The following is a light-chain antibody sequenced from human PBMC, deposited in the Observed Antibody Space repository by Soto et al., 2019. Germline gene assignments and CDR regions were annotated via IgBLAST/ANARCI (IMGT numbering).Light chain of an antibody. CDR3: QQYNMSPWT. J-gene: IGKJ1*01. Sequence: DIQMTQSPSTLSASVGDRVTITCRASQSISKLLAWYQQKPGKAPNLLIYKASTLEGGVPSRFSGSGSGTEFTLSISSLQPEDFATYYCQQYNMSPWTFGQGTKVEIK. CDR2: KAS. CDR1: QSISKL. V-gene: IGKV1-5*03.